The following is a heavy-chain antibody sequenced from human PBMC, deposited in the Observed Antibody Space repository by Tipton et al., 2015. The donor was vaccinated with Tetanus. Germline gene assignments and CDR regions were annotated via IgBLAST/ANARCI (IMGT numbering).Heavy chain of an antibody. Sequence: QLVQSGPEVKKPGSSVKVSCKGSGGTFNNFPISWVRQAPGQGLEWMGGIIPIFSTITYAQKFQGRITITADRSTTTAYMELSSLRPEDTAIYYCARTFGGTREYYAIKYWGQGSLVTVSS. V-gene: IGHV1-69*06. J-gene: IGHJ4*02. CDR1: GGTFNNFP. D-gene: IGHD2/OR15-2a*01. CDR2: IIPIFSTI. CDR3: ARTFGGTREYYAIKY.